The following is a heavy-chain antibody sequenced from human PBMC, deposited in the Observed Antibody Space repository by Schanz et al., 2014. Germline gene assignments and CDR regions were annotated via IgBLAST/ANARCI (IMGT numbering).Heavy chain of an antibody. V-gene: IGHV3-7*01. Sequence: EVPLVESGGGLVQPWGSLRLSCAASGFTFSSYWMSWVRQAPGKGLEWVANIKQDGSERYYVDSVKGRFTISRDNAKNSLYLQMNSLRAEDTAVYYCERFQSPHQPFDYWGQGTLVTVSS. CDR3: ERFQSPHQPFDY. CDR1: GFTFSSYW. D-gene: IGHD2-2*01. CDR2: IKQDGSER. J-gene: IGHJ4*02.